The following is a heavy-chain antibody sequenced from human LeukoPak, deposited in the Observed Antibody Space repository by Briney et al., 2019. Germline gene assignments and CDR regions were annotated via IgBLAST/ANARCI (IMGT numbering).Heavy chain of an antibody. D-gene: IGHD1-7*01. CDR2: INPNSGDA. CDR1: GYTFTAYY. J-gene: IGHJ5*02. CDR3: AKVPNYVLASHHWFDP. V-gene: IGHV1-2*02. Sequence: ASVKVSCKASGYTFTAYYIHWVRQAPGQGLEWMGYINPNSGDANYAQKFQGRVTMTRDTSIRTAYMELSSLRFDDTAVYYCAKVPNYVLASHHWFDPWGQGTLVTVSS.